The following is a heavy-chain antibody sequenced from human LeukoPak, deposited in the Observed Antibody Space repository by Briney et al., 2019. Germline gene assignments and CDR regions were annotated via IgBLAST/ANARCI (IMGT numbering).Heavy chain of an antibody. J-gene: IGHJ4*02. V-gene: IGHV1-18*01. CDR2: ISAYNGTT. Sequence: VASVKVSCKASGYTFTSYGISWVRQAPGQGLEWMGWISAYNGTTNYAQKLQGRVTMTTDTSTSTAYMELRSLKSDDTAVYYCARGNPSGSYFYWGQGTLVTVSS. D-gene: IGHD1-26*01. CDR3: ARGNPSGSYFY. CDR1: GYTFTSYG.